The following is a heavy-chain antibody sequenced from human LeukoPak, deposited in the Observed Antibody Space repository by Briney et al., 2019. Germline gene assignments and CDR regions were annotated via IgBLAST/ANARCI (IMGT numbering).Heavy chain of an antibody. CDR3: AKDQTTVVTGLDY. CDR2: ISYDGSNK. CDR1: GFTFSSYG. J-gene: IGHJ4*02. Sequence: PGRSLRLSCAASGFTFSSYGMHWVRQAAGKGLEWVAVISYDGSNKYYADSVKGRFTISRDNSKNTLYLQMNSLGAEDTAVYYCAKDQTTVVTGLDYWGQGTLVTVSS. V-gene: IGHV3-30*18. D-gene: IGHD4-23*01.